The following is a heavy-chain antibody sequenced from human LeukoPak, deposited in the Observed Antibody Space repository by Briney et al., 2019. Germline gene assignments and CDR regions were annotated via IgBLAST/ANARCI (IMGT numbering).Heavy chain of an antibody. Sequence: SGPALVKPTQTLTLNCTFSGFSLTTTGMCVSWIRQPPRKALERRAHIDWDDAKYYSTSLRTRLTISKDTSKNQVVLTMTNMDPVDTATYYCARIRGSRYYFDYWGQGTLVTVSS. CDR3: ARIRGSRYYFDY. D-gene: IGHD6-13*01. J-gene: IGHJ4*02. CDR1: GFSLTTTGMC. CDR2: IDWDDAK. V-gene: IGHV2-70*01.